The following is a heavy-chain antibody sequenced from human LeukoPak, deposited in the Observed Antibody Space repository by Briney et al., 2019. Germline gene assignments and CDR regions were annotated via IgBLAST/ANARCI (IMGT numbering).Heavy chain of an antibody. V-gene: IGHV3-23*01. D-gene: IGHD5-12*01. Sequence: QSGGTLRLSCAGSGFPFSSHGMNWVRQAPGKGLEWVSGISPGGGPTYYADSVKGRFTISRDDSKNTVDLQMKNLRAEDTAVYYCAKDGAWLRFDDWGQGILVTVSS. J-gene: IGHJ4*02. CDR2: ISPGGGPT. CDR1: GFPFSSHG. CDR3: AKDGAWLRFDD.